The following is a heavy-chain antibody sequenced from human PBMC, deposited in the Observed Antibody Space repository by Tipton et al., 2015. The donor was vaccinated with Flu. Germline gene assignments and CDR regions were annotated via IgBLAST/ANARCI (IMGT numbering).Heavy chain of an antibody. D-gene: IGHD6-19*01. CDR2: VYRDGTT. V-gene: IGHV3-53*01. CDR1: GFTVSSNF. CDR3: ARVGSSGWDYYYGMNV. J-gene: IGHJ6*02. Sequence: SLRLSCAASGFTVSSNFMTWVRQAPGKGLEWVSIVYRDGTTHYADSVKGRFIISRDNSKNTLYLQMNNLRAEDTAVYFCARVGSSGWDYYYGMNVWGQGTTVTVSS.